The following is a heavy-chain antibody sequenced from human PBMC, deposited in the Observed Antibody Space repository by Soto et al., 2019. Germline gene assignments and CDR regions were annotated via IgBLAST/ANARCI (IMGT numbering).Heavy chain of an antibody. J-gene: IGHJ4*02. V-gene: IGHV3-33*01. CDR2: IWYDGSNK. Sequence: QVQLVESGGGVVQPGRSLRLSCAASGFTFSSYGMHWVRQAPGKGLEWVAVIWYDGSNKYYADSVKGRFTISRDNSKNTLYLQMNSLRAEDTAVYYCARESYDFWSGYYYYFDYWGQGTLVTVSS. CDR3: ARESYDFWSGYYYYFDY. D-gene: IGHD3-3*01. CDR1: GFTFSSYG.